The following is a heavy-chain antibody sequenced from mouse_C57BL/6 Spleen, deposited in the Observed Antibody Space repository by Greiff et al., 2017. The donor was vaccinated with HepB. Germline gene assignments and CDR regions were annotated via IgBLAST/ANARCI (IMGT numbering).Heavy chain of an antibody. Sequence: VQLQQSGPELVKPGASVKISCKASGYAFSSSWMNWVKQRPGKGLEWIGRIYPGDGDTNYNGKFKGKATLTADKSSSTAYMQLSSLTSEDSAVYFCARDDGYYVKYFDYWGQGTTLTVSS. J-gene: IGHJ2*01. V-gene: IGHV1-82*01. CDR2: IYPGDGDT. CDR3: ARDDGYYVKYFDY. CDR1: GYAFSSSW. D-gene: IGHD2-3*01.